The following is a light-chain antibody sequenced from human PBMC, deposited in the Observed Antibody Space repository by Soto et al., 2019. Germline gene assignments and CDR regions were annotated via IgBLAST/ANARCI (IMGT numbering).Light chain of an antibody. Sequence: QSVLTQPPSVSAAPGQKVTISCSGSSSNIGRSYVSWYQHLPGTAPKLLIYDDIKRPSGVPDRFSASKSGTSATLAITGLQTGDEADYFCGTWDARLTAVVFGGGTQLTVL. CDR3: GTWDARLTAVV. J-gene: IGLJ2*01. CDR2: DDI. CDR1: SSNIGRSY. V-gene: IGLV1-51*01.